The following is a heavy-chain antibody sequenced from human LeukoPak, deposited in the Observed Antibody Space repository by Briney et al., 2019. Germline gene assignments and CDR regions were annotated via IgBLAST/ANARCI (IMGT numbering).Heavy chain of an antibody. CDR2: ITWDSETT. Sequence: GGSLRLSCAASGFTFDDYGMSWVRQAPGKGLEWVSGITWDSETTGYADSVKGRFTISRDNAKNSLYLQMNSLRAEDTALYYCARAYTSSRHYYYYYMDVWGKGTTVTVPS. CDR3: ARAYTSSRHYYYYYMDV. J-gene: IGHJ6*03. V-gene: IGHV3-20*04. D-gene: IGHD6-13*01. CDR1: GFTFDDYG.